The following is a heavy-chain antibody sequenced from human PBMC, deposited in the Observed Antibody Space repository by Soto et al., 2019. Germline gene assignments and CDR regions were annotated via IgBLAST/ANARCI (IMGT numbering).Heavy chain of an antibody. CDR1: GFTFSSYS. CDR2: ISSSSSYI. V-gene: IGHV3-21*01. CDR3: ARSLLLWFGEPNAFDI. Sequence: GGSLRLSCAASGFTFSSYSMNWVRQAPGKGLEWVSSISSSSSYIYYADSVKGRFTISTDNAKNSLYLQMNSLRAEDTAVYYCARSLLLWFGEPNAFDIWGQGTMVTVSS. D-gene: IGHD3-10*01. J-gene: IGHJ3*02.